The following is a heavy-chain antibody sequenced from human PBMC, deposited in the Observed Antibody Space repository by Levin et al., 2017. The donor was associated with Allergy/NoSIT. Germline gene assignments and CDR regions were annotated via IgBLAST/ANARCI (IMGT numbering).Heavy chain of an antibody. V-gene: IGHV5-10-1*01. J-gene: IGHJ6*03. D-gene: IGHD2-2*01. Sequence: GGSLRLSCKGSGYSFTSYWISWVRQMPGKGLEWMGRIDPSDSYTNYSPSFQGHVTISADKSISTAYLQWSSLKASDTAMYYCAREGVVVPAASPERRELYYYYYMDVWGKGTTVTVSS. CDR2: IDPSDSYT. CDR3: AREGVVVPAASPERRELYYYYYMDV. CDR1: GYSFTSYW.